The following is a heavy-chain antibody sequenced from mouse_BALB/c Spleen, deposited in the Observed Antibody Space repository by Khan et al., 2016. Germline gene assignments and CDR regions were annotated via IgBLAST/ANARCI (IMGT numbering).Heavy chain of an antibody. Sequence: VQLQESGPGLVKPSQSLFLACSITGFPITSGYYWIWIRQSPGKPLEWMGYITHSGETFYNPSLQSPISITRETSTNPSFLHLNTVTTEDTAMYYCAGDRRGYWDFYVWGAGTTVTVAS. J-gene: IGHJ1*01. V-gene: IGHV12-3*02. CDR1: GFPITSGYY. CDR2: ITHSGET. CDR3: AGDRRGYWDFYV.